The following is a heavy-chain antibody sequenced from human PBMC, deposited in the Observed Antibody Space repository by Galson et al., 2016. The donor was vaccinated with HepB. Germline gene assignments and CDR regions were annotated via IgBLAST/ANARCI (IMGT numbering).Heavy chain of an antibody. CDR1: GYTFTTYG. CDR2: ITTVTGNT. J-gene: IGHJ6*02. CDR3: ARARDYYFHSMDV. V-gene: IGHV1-18*01. Sequence: SVKVSCKASGYTFTTYGISWVRQAPGQGLEWMGWITTVTGNTNYAQQFQGRVTMTTDTSTNTAYMELRSLRSDDTAVYYCARARDYYFHSMDVWGQGTTVTVSS.